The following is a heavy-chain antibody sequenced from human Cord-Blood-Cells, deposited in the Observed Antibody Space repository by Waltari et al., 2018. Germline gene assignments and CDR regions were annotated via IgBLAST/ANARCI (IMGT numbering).Heavy chain of an antibody. V-gene: IGHV1-69*01. J-gene: IGHJ6*02. Sequence: QVQLVQSGAEVKKPGSSVKVSCKASGGTFSSYDISWVRQAPGQGLEWMGGIIPIFGTANYAQKFQGRVTITADESTSTAYMELSSLRSEDTAVYYCARDSPGNARYGMDVWGQGTTVTVSS. CDR1: GGTFSSYD. D-gene: IGHD6-6*01. CDR3: ARDSPGNARYGMDV. CDR2: IIPIFGTA.